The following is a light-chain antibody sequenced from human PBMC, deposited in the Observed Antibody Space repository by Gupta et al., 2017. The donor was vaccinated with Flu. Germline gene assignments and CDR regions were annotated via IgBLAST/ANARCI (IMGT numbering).Light chain of an antibody. CDR3: QTWASNTYV. V-gene: IGLV3-1*01. CDR1: KLGDKY. J-gene: IGLJ1*01. CDR2: QDN. Sequence: SPGQTAAITCSGDKLGDKYVCWYQQKPDQSPVLVIYQDNKRPSEIPERFSGSNSGNTATLTISGTQAMDEADYYCQTWASNTYVFGPGTKVTVL.